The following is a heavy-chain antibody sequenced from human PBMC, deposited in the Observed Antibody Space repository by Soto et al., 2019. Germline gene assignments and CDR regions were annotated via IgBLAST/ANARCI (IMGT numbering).Heavy chain of an antibody. CDR3: AREVYYDSSGYFGALDAFYI. J-gene: IGHJ3*02. CDR1: GGTFSSYA. CDR2: IIPIFGTA. Sequence: QVQLVQSGAEVKKPGSSVKVSCKASGGTFSSYAISWVRQAPGQGLEWMGGIIPIFGTANYAQKFQGRVTITADESTSTAYMELSSLRSEDTAVYYCAREVYYDSSGYFGALDAFYIWGQVTMVTVSS. D-gene: IGHD3-22*01. V-gene: IGHV1-69*01.